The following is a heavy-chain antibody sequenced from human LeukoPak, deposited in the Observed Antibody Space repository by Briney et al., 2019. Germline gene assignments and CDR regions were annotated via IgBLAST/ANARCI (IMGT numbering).Heavy chain of an antibody. V-gene: IGHV1-8*01. D-gene: IGHD6-13*01. CDR1: GYTFTSYD. J-gene: IGHJ1*01. Sequence: GASVKVSCKASGYTFTSYDINWVRQATGQGLEWMGWMNPNSGNTGYAQKFQGRVTMTRNTSISTAYMELSSLRSEDTAVYYCASIADSSSWTPFRFQHWGQGTLVTVSS. CDR3: ASIADSSSWTPFRFQH. CDR2: MNPNSGNT.